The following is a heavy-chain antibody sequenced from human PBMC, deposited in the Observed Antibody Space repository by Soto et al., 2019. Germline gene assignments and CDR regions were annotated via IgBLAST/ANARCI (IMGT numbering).Heavy chain of an antibody. V-gene: IGHV3-74*01. CDR2: IDTYGSAT. CDR3: VKAAYCSSTSCYAGDYFDY. J-gene: IGHJ4*02. D-gene: IGHD2-2*01. Sequence: PGGSLRLSCAASGFTFSSYWMHWVRQAPGKGLVWISRIDTYGSATRYADTVKGRFTISRDNSKNTLYLQMSSLRAEDTALYFCVKAAYCSSTSCYAGDYFDYWGQGTLVTVSS. CDR1: GFTFSSYW.